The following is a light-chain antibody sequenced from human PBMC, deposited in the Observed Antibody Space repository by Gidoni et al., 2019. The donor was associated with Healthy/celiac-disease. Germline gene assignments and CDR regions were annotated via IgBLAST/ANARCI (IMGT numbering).Light chain of an antibody. CDR1: SSNIGAGYD. CDR3: QSYDSSLSGYV. CDR2: GNS. J-gene: IGLJ1*01. V-gene: IGLV1-40*01. Sequence: QSVLTQPPSVSGAPGQRVTNSCTGSSSNIGAGYDVQWYQQLPGTSPKLLIYGNSNLPSGVPDRFSGSKSGTSASLAITGLQAEDEADYYCQSYDSSLSGYVFGTGTKVTVL.